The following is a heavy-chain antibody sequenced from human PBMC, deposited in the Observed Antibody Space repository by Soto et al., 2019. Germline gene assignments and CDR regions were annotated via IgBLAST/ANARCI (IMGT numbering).Heavy chain of an antibody. V-gene: IGHV3-48*03. CDR3: TAAGTGKYYYYYGMDV. J-gene: IGHJ6*02. D-gene: IGHD6-13*01. Sequence: QSGGSLRLSCAASGFTFSSYEMNWVRQAPGKGLEWVSYISSSGSTIYYADSVKGRFTISRDNAKNSLYLQMNSLRAEDTAVYYCTAAGTGKYYYYYGMDVWGQGTTVTVSS. CDR2: ISSSGSTI. CDR1: GFTFSSYE.